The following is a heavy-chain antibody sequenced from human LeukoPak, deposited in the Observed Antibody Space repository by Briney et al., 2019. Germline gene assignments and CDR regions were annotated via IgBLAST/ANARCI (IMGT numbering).Heavy chain of an antibody. CDR1: GFTFSSYS. CDR3: AREGGQDIVVVPAGDFDY. Sequence: RPGGSLRLSCAASGFTFSSYSMNWVRQAPGKGLEWVSYISSSSSTIYYADSVKGRFTISRDNAKNSLYLQMNSLRAEDTAVYYCAREGGQDIVVVPAGDFDYWGQGTLVTVSS. D-gene: IGHD2-2*01. V-gene: IGHV3-48*01. CDR2: ISSSSSTI. J-gene: IGHJ4*02.